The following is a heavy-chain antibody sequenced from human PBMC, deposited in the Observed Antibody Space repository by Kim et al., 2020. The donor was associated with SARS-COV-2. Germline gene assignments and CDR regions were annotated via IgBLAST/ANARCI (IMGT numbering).Heavy chain of an antibody. CDR1: GFTFSSYA. V-gene: IGHV3-23*01. CDR3: AKDQLLLWFGEFLGFDP. D-gene: IGHD3-10*01. CDR2: ISGSGGST. J-gene: IGHJ5*02. Sequence: GGSLRLSCAASGFTFSSYAMSWVRQAPGNGLEWVSAISGSGGSTYYADSVKGRFTISRDNSKNTLYLQMNSLRAEDTAVYYCAKDQLLLWFGEFLGFDPWGQGTLVTVSS.